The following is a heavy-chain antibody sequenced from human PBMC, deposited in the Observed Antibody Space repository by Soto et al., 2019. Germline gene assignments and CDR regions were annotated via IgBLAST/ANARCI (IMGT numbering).Heavy chain of an antibody. V-gene: IGHV1-3*01. CDR2: INAYNGNT. D-gene: IGHD3-9*01. CDR3: ARDLDDILTGPNFDP. Sequence: GASVKVSCKASGYSFTNYGIHWVRQAPGQRLEWMGWINAYNGNTKYSQKFQGRVTFTRDTSARTVYMEMSSLRSEDAAVYFCARDLDDILTGPNFDPWGQGTLVTVSS. CDR1: GYSFTNYG. J-gene: IGHJ5*02.